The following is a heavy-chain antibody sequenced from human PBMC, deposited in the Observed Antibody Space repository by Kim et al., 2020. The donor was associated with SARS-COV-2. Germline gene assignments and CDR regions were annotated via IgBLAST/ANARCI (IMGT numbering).Heavy chain of an antibody. CDR3: ARAIGRVPAASVWFDP. J-gene: IGHJ5*02. CDR2: IWYDGSNK. D-gene: IGHD2-2*01. V-gene: IGHV3-33*01. Sequence: GGSLRLSCAASGFTFSSYGMHWVRQAPGKGLEWVAVIWYDGSNKYYADSVKGRFTISRYNSKNTLYLQMNSLRAEDTAVYYCARAIGRVPAASVWFDPWGQGTLVTVSS. CDR1: GFTFSSYG.